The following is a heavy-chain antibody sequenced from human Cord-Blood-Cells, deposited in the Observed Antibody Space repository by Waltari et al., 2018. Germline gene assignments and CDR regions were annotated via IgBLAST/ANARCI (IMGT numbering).Heavy chain of an antibody. V-gene: IGHV4-59*01. J-gene: IGHJ4*02. D-gene: IGHD3-10*01. Sequence: QVQLQESGPGLVKPSETLSLTCTVSGGSISSYYWSWIRQPPGKGLEWIGYIYYSGSTNSTPSLKSRVTISVDTAKNQFSLKLSSVTAADTAVYYCAGGRRELLIDYWGQGTLVTVSS. CDR2: IYYSGST. CDR1: GGSISSYY. CDR3: AGGRRELLIDY.